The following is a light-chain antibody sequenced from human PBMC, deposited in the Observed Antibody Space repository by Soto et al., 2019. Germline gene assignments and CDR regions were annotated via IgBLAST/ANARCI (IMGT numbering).Light chain of an antibody. CDR3: QQTHSTPLT. Sequence: DIQMTQSPSSLSAFVGDRVTITCRASQSISNSLNWYQQKPGKAPRLLISNISSLQSGVPSRFTGSGSGTDFTLTISSLQPEDVATYYCQQTHSTPLTFGGGTKVEV. J-gene: IGKJ4*01. CDR1: QSISNS. V-gene: IGKV1-39*01. CDR2: NIS.